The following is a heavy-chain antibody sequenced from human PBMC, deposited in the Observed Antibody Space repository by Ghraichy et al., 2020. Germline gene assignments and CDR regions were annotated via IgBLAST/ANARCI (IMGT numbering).Heavy chain of an antibody. J-gene: IGHJ4*02. V-gene: IGHV3-23*01. Sequence: GGSLRLSCAASGFTFSSYTLSWVRQAPGKGLEWVSSLSGSGSTSYYSDSVKGRFTISRDNSENTVHLQMSDLSAADTAVYYCARVLIHFFGSGTQQCFFDCWGRGAVVIVSS. D-gene: IGHD3-10*01. CDR3: ARVLIHFFGSGTQQCFFDC. CDR2: LSGSGSTS. CDR1: GFTFSSYT.